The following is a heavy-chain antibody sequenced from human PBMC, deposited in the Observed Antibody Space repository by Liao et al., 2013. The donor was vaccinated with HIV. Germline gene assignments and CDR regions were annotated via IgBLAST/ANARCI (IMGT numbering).Heavy chain of an antibody. CDR3: ARSAVFGSGXGFFDY. V-gene: IGHV4-30-4*08. CDR1: SGSISSGDYH. J-gene: IGHJ4*02. D-gene: IGHD3-10*01. Sequence: QLQLQESGPGLVKPSQTLSLTCTVSSGSISSGDYHWGWIRQSPGKGLEWIGFIDSSESTYYNPSLKSRVTISADTSKNQFSLMLTSVTAADTAVFFCARSAVFGSGXGFFDYWGQGTLVTVSS. CDR2: IDSSEST.